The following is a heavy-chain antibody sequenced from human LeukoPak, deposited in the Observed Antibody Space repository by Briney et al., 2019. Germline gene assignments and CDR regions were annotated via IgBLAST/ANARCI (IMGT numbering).Heavy chain of an antibody. CDR3: ARGGLSIMGY. CDR2: ISSSGSTK. CDR1: GFTFSNYW. Sequence: PGGSLRLSCAASGFTFSNYWMSWVRQAPGKGLEWVSYISSSGSTKYYADSVKGRFTISRDNARNSLYLQMNSLRAEDTAVYFCARGGLSIMGYWGQGTLVTVSS. D-gene: IGHD2/OR15-2a*01. V-gene: IGHV3-48*01. J-gene: IGHJ4*02.